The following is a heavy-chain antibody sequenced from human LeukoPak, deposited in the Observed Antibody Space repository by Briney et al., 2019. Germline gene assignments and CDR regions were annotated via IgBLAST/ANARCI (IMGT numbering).Heavy chain of an antibody. CDR3: ARRAIVDWYFDL. CDR1: GGSFTSYY. V-gene: IGHV4-59*01. D-gene: IGHD1-26*01. CDR2: IYYSGSNSGST. Sequence: SETLSLACTMSGGSFTSYYWSWIRQPPGKGLEWIGYIYYSGSNSGSTNYHPSLKSRVTLSLDTSKNLYSLKLRSVTAADTAVYYCARRAIVDWYFDLWGRGTLVIVSS. J-gene: IGHJ2*01.